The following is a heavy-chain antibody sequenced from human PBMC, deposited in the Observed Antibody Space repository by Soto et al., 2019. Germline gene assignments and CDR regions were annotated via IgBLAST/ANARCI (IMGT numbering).Heavy chain of an antibody. CDR1: GGSISSYY. Sequence: PSETLSLTCTVSGGSISSYYWSWIRQPPGKGLEWIGYIYYSGSTNYNPSLKSRVTISVDTSKNQFSLKLSSVTAADTAVYYCARGGQLDGMDVWGQGTKVTVSS. CDR2: IYYSGST. V-gene: IGHV4-59*01. D-gene: IGHD6-13*01. CDR3: ARGGQLDGMDV. J-gene: IGHJ6*02.